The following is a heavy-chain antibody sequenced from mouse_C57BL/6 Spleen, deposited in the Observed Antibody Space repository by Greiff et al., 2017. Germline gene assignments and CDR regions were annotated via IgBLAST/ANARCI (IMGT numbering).Heavy chain of an antibody. Sequence: VQLQQSGAELAKPGASVKLSCKASGYTFTSYWMHWVKQRPGQGLEWIGYINPSSGYTKYNQKFKDKATLTADKSSSTAYMQLSSLTYEDSAVXYCAREGFITTVVASYAMDYWGQGTSVTVSS. J-gene: IGHJ4*01. CDR3: AREGFITTVVASYAMDY. CDR2: INPSSGYT. CDR1: GYTFTSYW. D-gene: IGHD1-1*01. V-gene: IGHV1-7*01.